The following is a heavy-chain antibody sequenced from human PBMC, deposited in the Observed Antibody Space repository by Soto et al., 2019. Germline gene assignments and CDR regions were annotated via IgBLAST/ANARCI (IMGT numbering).Heavy chain of an antibody. Sequence: QVQLVQSGAEVKKPGSSVKVSCKASGGTFSSYAINWVRQAPGQGLEWMGGIIPIFGTANDAQKFQGRVTISADESTRTAYMELSSLRSEDTAVHYCARDLSPIVVAVNATAGAYYYYGMDVWGQGTTVTVSS. V-gene: IGHV1-69*01. CDR3: ARDLSPIVVAVNATAGAYYYYGMDV. CDR1: GGTFSSYA. CDR2: IIPIFGTA. J-gene: IGHJ6*02. D-gene: IGHD2-15*01.